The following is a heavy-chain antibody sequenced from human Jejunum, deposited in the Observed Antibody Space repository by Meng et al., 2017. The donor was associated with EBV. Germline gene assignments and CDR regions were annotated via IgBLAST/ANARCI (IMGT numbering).Heavy chain of an antibody. J-gene: IGHJ4*02. CDR2: SYFSGNT. CDR1: GGSISNSIYY. CDR3: AKTLGDFWSGGLDC. D-gene: IGHD3-3*01. Sequence: QLHLEESGPGLVKPSATLSLTCTVSGGSISNSIYYGGWIRKPPGKVLEWIGSSYFSGNTYYNPSLKSRVSVSVDTSKNQFSLKLTSVTAADTAVYYCAKTLGDFWSGGLDCWGQGTLVTVSS. V-gene: IGHV4-39*01.